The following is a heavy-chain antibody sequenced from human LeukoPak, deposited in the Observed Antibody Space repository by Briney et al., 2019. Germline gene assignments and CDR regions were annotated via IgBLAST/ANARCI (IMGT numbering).Heavy chain of an antibody. CDR2: INHSGST. J-gene: IGHJ4*02. D-gene: IGHD6-13*01. CDR1: GGSFSGYY. V-gene: IGHV4-34*01. CDR3: ARGARIAAAGTLVNY. Sequence: PSETLSLTCAVYGGSFSGYYWSWIRQPPGKGLEWIGEINHSGSTNYNPSLKSRVTISVDTSKNQFSLKLSSVTAADTAVYYCARGARIAAAGTLVNYWGQGTLVTVSS.